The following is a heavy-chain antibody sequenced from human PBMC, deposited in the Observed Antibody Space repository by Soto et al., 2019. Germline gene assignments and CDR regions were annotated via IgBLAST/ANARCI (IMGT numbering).Heavy chain of an antibody. J-gene: IGHJ6*02. Sequence: GGSLRLSCAASGFTFSSYAMSWVRQAPGKGLEWVSAISGSGGSTYYADSVKGRFTISRDNSKNTLYLQMNSLRAEDTAVYYCAQWLLLYYYYYGMDVWGQGTTVTVSS. D-gene: IGHD3-22*01. CDR3: AQWLLLYYYYYGMDV. CDR1: GFTFSSYA. CDR2: ISGSGGST. V-gene: IGHV3-23*01.